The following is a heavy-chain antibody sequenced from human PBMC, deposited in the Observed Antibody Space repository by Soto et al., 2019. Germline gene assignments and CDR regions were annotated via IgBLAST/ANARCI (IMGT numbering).Heavy chain of an antibody. Sequence: GGSLRLSCAASGFTFSSYGMHWVRQAPGKGLEWVAVISYDGRAQHYADSVQGRFIISRDNSRNTLYLQMNSLRVEDTALYYCAKEGTPKVATRYDYWGQGTLVTVPS. D-gene: IGHD5-12*01. CDR2: ISYDGRAQ. CDR1: GFTFSSYG. V-gene: IGHV3-30*18. CDR3: AKEGTPKVATRYDY. J-gene: IGHJ4*02.